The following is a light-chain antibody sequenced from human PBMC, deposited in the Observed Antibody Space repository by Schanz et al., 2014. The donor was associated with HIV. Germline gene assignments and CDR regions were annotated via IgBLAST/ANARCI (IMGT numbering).Light chain of an antibody. CDR3: QQRSSWPFA. J-gene: IGKJ3*01. Sequence: EIVLTQSPGSLSLSPGGRATLSCGASQRLSSSYLAWYQQKRDQPPRLVIYATSTRAAGIPDRFSGTGSGTYFTLTISSMEPEDYAVYYCQQRSSWPFAFGPGTKVDIK. V-gene: IGKV3D-20*02. CDR1: QRLSSSY. CDR2: ATS.